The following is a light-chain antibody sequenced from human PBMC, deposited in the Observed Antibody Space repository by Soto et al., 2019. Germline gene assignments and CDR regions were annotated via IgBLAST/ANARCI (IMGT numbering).Light chain of an antibody. J-gene: IGKJ1*01. CDR3: QQYGSSPLLT. Sequence: EIVLTQSPGTLSLSPGERDTLSCRASQSVSSSYLAWYQQKPGQAPRLLIYGASSRATGIPDRFSGSGSGTDFTLTTSRLEPEDFAVYYCQQYGSSPLLTFGQGTKVEIK. V-gene: IGKV3-20*01. CDR1: QSVSSSY. CDR2: GAS.